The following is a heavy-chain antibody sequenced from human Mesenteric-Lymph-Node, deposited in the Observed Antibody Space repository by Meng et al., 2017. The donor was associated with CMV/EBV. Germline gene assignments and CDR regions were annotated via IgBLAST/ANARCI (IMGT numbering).Heavy chain of an antibody. CDR3: ARHQRWLKSEGGFNY. CDR1: CGSLNGYF. J-gene: IGHJ4*02. V-gene: IGHV4-34*01. CDR2: INHSGST. Sequence: LKQSVSCLFAPAELPSHDCVVQCGSLNGYFSSRIRNPPGKGLDWIGEINHSGSTNYNPSLKSRVTISVDTSKNQFSLKLSSVTAADTAVYYCARHQRWLKSEGGFNYWGQGTLVTVSS. D-gene: IGHD4-23*01.